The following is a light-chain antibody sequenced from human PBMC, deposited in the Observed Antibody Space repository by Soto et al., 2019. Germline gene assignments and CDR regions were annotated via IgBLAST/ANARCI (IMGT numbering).Light chain of an antibody. CDR1: QGIRNF. Sequence: DIQMTQSPTSLSASVGDRVTITCRASQGIRNFVAWYQQKPGKAPKLLIYAASTLQSGVPSRFSGSGAGTDFTLPLNSLPPEDVATYYCQKYSSVPVFGPGTKVEIK. CDR3: QKYSSVPV. J-gene: IGKJ3*01. CDR2: AAS. V-gene: IGKV1-27*01.